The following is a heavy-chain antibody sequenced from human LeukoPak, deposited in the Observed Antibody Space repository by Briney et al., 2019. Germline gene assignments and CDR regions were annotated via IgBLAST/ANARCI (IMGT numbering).Heavy chain of an antibody. D-gene: IGHD2/OR15-2a*01. CDR2: LSYTEKT. CDR3: SEGYFEPLDL. Sequence: PSETLSLTCAVSGDSFNSFLWNWLRHPPGKGLKWICCLSYTEKTVYHRSLARRVSTSLDTSKNQGFILKLRCVTAAVMVVYYCSEGYFEPLDLWGRGILVTVSS. CDR1: GDSFNSFL. J-gene: IGHJ2*01. V-gene: IGHV4-59*03.